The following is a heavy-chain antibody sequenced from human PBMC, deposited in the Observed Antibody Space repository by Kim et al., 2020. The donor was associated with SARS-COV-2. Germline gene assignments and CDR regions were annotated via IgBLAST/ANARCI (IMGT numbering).Heavy chain of an antibody. J-gene: IGHJ6*02. CDR3: ARDRAVTNYYYYYGMDV. Sequence: VKGRFTISRDNAKNSLYLQMNSLRAEDTAVYYCARDRAVTNYYYYYGMDVWGQGTTVTVSS. V-gene: IGHV3-7*04. D-gene: IGHD4-17*01.